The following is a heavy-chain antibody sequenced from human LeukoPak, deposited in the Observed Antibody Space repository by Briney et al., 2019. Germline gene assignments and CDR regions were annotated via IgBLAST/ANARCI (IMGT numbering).Heavy chain of an antibody. Sequence: QPGRSLRLSCAASGFTFSSHGMHWVRQAAGKLLEWVAVIWYDGSNKYYADPVKGRFTISRDNSKNTLYLQMNSLRAEDTAVYYCASSIAVAGTIDYWGQGTLVTVSS. CDR3: ASSIAVAGTIDY. J-gene: IGHJ4*02. CDR2: IWYDGSNK. CDR1: GFTFSSHG. V-gene: IGHV3-33*01. D-gene: IGHD6-19*01.